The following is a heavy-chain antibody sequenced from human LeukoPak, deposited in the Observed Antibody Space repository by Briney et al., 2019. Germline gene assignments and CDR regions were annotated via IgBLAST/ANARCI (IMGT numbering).Heavy chain of an antibody. V-gene: IGHV3-23*01. J-gene: IGHJ6*04. CDR1: GFTFSIYG. CDR3: AELGITMIGGV. D-gene: IGHD3-10*02. Sequence: GGSLRLSCAASGFTFSIYGMSWVRQAPGKGLEWVSAISASGDSTYYSESVKGRFTISRDNAKNSLYLQMNSLRAEDTAVYYCAELGITMIGGVWGKGTTVTISS. CDR2: ISASGDST.